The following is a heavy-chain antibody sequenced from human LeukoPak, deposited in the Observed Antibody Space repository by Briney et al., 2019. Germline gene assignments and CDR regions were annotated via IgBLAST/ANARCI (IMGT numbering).Heavy chain of an antibody. V-gene: IGHV4-59*08. CDR3: ARQAVIIPTGMEGPWFDP. D-gene: IGHD2/OR15-2a*01. CDR2: IYYAGSS. Sequence: SETLSLTCTVSDVSIKNYYWSWIRQPPGKGLEWIANIYYAGSSNYNPSLKSRVSVSIDAFKNQLSLKLTSVTAADTAIYYCARQAVIIPTGMEGPWFDPWGQGTLVAVSS. J-gene: IGHJ5*02. CDR1: DVSIKNYY.